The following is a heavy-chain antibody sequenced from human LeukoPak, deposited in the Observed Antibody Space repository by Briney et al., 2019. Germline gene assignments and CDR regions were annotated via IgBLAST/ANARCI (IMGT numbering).Heavy chain of an antibody. J-gene: IGHJ3*02. CDR3: AREGTDIVATITEWAFDI. CDR2: IWYDGSNK. D-gene: IGHD5-12*01. CDR1: GFTFSSYG. V-gene: IGHV3-33*01. Sequence: PGGSLRLSCAASGFTFSSYGMHWVRQAPGKGLEWVAVIWYDGSNKYYADPVKGRFTISRDNSKNTLYLQMNSLRAEDTAVYYCAREGTDIVATITEWAFDIWGQGTMVTVSS.